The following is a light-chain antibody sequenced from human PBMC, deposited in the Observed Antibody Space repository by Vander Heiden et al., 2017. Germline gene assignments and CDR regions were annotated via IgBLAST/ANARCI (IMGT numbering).Light chain of an antibody. CDR1: VLAHTY. CDR3: YSAADNNQV. J-gene: IGLJ2*01. Sequence: SYELTHPSSVSVSPGQTARITCSGDVLAHTYARWFQQKPGQAPVLVIYKDSERPSGIPERFSGSSSGTTVTLTISGAQVEDEADYYCYSAADNNQVFGGGTKLTVL. V-gene: IGLV3-27*01. CDR2: KDS.